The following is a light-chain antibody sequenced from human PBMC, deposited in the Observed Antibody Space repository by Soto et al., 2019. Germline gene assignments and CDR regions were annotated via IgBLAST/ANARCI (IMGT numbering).Light chain of an antibody. Sequence: DIQMTQSPSTLSASVGDRVTITCRASQSISSWLAWYQQKPGKAPKLLMYKASSLESGVPSRFSGSGSGTKFTLPISSLQPDDFATNYCQQYNSYSVPFGQGTKVEIK. CDR1: QSISSW. J-gene: IGKJ1*01. CDR3: QQYNSYSVP. CDR2: KAS. V-gene: IGKV1-5*03.